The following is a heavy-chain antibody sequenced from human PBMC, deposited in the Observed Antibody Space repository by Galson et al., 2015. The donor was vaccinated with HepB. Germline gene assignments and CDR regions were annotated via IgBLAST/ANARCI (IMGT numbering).Heavy chain of an antibody. CDR2: IIPIFGTA. CDR3: AIARVVHGDYGGWFDP. CDR1: GGTFSSYA. V-gene: IGHV1-69*13. Sequence: SVKVSCKAYGGTFSSYAISWVRQAPGQGLEWMGGIIPIFGTANYAQKFQGRVTITADESKSTAYMELSSLRSEDTAVYYFAIARVVHGDYGGWFDPWGQGTLVTVSS. D-gene: IGHD4-17*01. J-gene: IGHJ5*02.